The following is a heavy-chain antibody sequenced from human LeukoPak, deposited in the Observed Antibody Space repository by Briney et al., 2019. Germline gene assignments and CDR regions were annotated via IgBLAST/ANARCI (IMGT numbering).Heavy chain of an antibody. CDR3: AREWERDGYNYGY. D-gene: IGHD5-24*01. V-gene: IGHV4-34*01. Sequence: SETLSLTCAVYGGSFSGYYWSWIRQPPGKGLEWIGEINHSGSTNYNPSLKSRVTISVDTSKNQFSLKLSSVTAADTAVYYCAREWERDGYNYGYWGQGTLVTVSS. CDR1: GGSFSGYY. J-gene: IGHJ4*02. CDR2: INHSGST.